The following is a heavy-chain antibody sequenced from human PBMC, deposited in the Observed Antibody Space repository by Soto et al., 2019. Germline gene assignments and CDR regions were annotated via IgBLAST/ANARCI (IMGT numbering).Heavy chain of an antibody. CDR1: GFRFSTYE. Sequence: VGSLRLSCASSGFRFSTYEMNWVRQAPGKGLEWVSYISGSGRVIYYADSVKGRFTISRDNAKNSLYLQTNSLRVEDTAVYYCALDTKNSAAVAAMDVRGPGTSLTVS. CDR2: ISGSGRVI. J-gene: IGHJ6*02. D-gene: IGHD6-13*01. V-gene: IGHV3-48*03. CDR3: ALDTKNSAAVAAMDV.